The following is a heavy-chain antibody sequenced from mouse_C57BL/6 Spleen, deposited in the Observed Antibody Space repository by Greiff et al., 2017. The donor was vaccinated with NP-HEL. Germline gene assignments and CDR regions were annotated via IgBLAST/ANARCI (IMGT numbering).Heavy chain of an antibody. CDR3: ARGVRIYYDGSCYERYAMDY. J-gene: IGHJ4*01. CDR1: GYAFSSSW. Sequence: QVQLQQSGPELVKPGASVKISCKASGYAFSSSWMNWVKQRPGKGLEWIGRIYPGDGDTNYNGKFKGKATLTADKSSSTAYLQLSSLTSEDSAVYYCARGVRIYYDGSCYERYAMDYWGQGTSVTVSS. D-gene: IGHD1-1*01. CDR2: IYPGDGDT. V-gene: IGHV1-82*01.